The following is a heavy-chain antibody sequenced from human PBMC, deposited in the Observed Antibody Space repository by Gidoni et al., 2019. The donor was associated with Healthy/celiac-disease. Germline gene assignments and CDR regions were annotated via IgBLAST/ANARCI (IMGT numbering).Heavy chain of an antibody. V-gene: IGHV1-8*01. D-gene: IGHD3-22*01. J-gene: IGHJ4*02. CDR3: ARARSGGDYDSSGYYYVHPAGY. CDR1: GYTFTSYD. Sequence: QVQLVQSGAEVKKPGASVKVSCKASGYTFTSYDINWVRQATGQGLEWMGWMNPNSGNTGYAQKFQGRVTMTRNTSISTAYMELSSLRSEDTAVYYCARARSGGDYDSSGYYYVHPAGYWGQGTLVTVSS. CDR2: MNPNSGNT.